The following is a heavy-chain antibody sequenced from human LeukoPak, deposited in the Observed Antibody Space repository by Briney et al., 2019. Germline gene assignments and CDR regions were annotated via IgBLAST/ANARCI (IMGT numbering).Heavy chain of an antibody. D-gene: IGHD4-17*01. V-gene: IGHV3-7*01. CDR3: ARGPNFGDYVDFLDS. J-gene: IGHJ4*02. CDR1: GFTFSSHW. CDR2: IKQGGSQK. Sequence: PGGSLRLSCAASGFTFSSHWMTWVRLAPGKGLEWVANIKQGGSQKYYVDSVKGRFTISRDDAKSTLFLQMNNLRAEDSALYYCARGPNFGDYVDFLDSWGQGTVVTVSS.